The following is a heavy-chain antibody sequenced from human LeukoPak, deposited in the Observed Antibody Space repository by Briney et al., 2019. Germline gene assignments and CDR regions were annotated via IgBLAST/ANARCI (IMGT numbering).Heavy chain of an antibody. V-gene: IGHV3-53*01. J-gene: IGHJ4*02. CDR2: IYSGGST. CDR3: ARELRYFDWRYFDY. Sequence: TGGSLRLSCAASGFTFSTYWMHWVRQAPGKGLEWVSVIYSGGSTYYADSVKGRFTISRDNSKNTLYLQMNSLRAEDTAVYYCARELRYFDWRYFDYWGQGTLVTVSS. CDR1: GFTFSTYW. D-gene: IGHD3-9*01.